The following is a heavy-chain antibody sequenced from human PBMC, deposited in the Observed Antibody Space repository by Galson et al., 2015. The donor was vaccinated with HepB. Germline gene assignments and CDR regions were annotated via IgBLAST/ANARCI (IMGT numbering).Heavy chain of an antibody. CDR2: IYHSGST. J-gene: IGHJ5*02. Sequence: TLSLTCTVSSGSISSGSYHWSWIRQHPGKGLEWIGHIYHSGSTYYNPSLKSRLFMSLDKSKNQFSLKVNSVSAADTAVYYCARVHRGCSASSCYHDPWGQGTLVTVSS. CDR1: SGSISSGSYH. V-gene: IGHV4-31*03. CDR3: ARVHRGCSASSCYHDP. D-gene: IGHD2-15*01.